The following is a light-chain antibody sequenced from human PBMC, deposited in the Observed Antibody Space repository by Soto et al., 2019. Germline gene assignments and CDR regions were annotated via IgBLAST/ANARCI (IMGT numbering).Light chain of an antibody. CDR2: GAY. Sequence: EVGLTKYTGTLSLPPGGRATLSCRASQSVSSSYLAWYQQKPGQAPRLLIFGAYNRATGIPDRFSGSGSGTDFTLTISRLEPEDFAVFYCHQYGSSPRTFGQGTMVDIK. CDR1: QSVSSSY. J-gene: IGKJ1*01. V-gene: IGKV3-20*01. CDR3: HQYGSSPRT.